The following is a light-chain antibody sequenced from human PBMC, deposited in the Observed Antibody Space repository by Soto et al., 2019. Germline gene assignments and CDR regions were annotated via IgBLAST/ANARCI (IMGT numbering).Light chain of an antibody. Sequence: EILLTQSPGTLSLSPGERATLSCRASQSVSSSYLAWYQQKPGQAPRLLIYGASSRATGIPDRFSGSGSGTDFTLTISRLEPVDFAVYYCQQYGSSPLFTFGPGTKVDIK. J-gene: IGKJ3*01. V-gene: IGKV3-20*01. CDR1: QSVSSSY. CDR2: GAS. CDR3: QQYGSSPLFT.